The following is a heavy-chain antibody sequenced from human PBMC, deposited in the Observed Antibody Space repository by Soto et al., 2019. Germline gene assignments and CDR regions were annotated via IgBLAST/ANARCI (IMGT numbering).Heavy chain of an antibody. D-gene: IGHD1-20*01. Sequence: QVQLVQSGAEVKKPGSSVKVSCKASGGTFSSYTISWVRQAPGQGLEWMGRIIPILGIANYAQKFQGRVTITADKSTSTAYMELSSLRSEDTAVYYCARVHHPPRIPGTTESDYWGQGTLVTVSS. CDR1: GGTFSSYT. CDR3: ARVHHPPRIPGTTESDY. CDR2: IIPILGIA. J-gene: IGHJ4*02. V-gene: IGHV1-69*02.